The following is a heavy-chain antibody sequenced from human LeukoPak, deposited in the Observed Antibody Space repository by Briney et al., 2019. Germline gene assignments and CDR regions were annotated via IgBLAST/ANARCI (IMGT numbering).Heavy chain of an antibody. Sequence: GASVKVSCKASGYTFTSYDINWVRQATGQGLEWMGWMNPNSGNTGYAQKFQGRVTMTRNTSISTAYMELSSLRSEDTAVYYCARGRGSAQVRRIRVEYWGQGTLVTVSS. CDR1: GYTFTSYD. J-gene: IGHJ4*02. CDR2: MNPNSGNT. CDR3: ARGRGSAQVRRIRVEY. D-gene: IGHD3-10*01. V-gene: IGHV1-8*01.